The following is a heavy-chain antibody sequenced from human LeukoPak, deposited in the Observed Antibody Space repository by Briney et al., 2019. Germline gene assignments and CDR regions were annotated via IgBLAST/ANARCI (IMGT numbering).Heavy chain of an antibody. V-gene: IGHV3-23*01. CDR3: AKSLPGIAVAASFGY. D-gene: IGHD6-19*01. Sequence: GGSLRLSCAASGFTFSSYAMSWVRQAPGRGLEGVSAISGSGGSTYYADSVKGRFTISRDNSKNTLYLQMNSLRAEDTAVYYCAKSLPGIAVAASFGYWGQGTLVTVSS. CDR1: GFTFSSYA. J-gene: IGHJ4*02. CDR2: ISGSGGST.